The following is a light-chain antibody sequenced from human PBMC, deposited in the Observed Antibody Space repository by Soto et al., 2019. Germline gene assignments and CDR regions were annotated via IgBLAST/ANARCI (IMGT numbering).Light chain of an antibody. CDR1: QDIRSS. J-gene: IGKJ4*01. CDR3: QQFNSSPVA. V-gene: IGKV1-9*01. CDR2: TVS. Sequence: DIQLTQSPSFLSASVGDRLTITCRASQDIRSSLAWYQQKPWKAPNLLISTVSTLQSGVPSRFSGSRSGTEFTLTSSSMQPEDFATYYCQQFNSSPVAFGGGTKVEI.